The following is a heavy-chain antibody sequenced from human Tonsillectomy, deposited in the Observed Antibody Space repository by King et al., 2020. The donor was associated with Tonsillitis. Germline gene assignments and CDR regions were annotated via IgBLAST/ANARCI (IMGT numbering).Heavy chain of an antibody. CDR1: GGSISSGGYS. J-gene: IGHJ5*02. Sequence: QLQESGSGLVKPSQTLSLTCAVSGGSISSGGYSWSWIRQPPGKGLEWIGYIYHSGSTYYNPSLKSRVTISVDRSKNQFSLKLSSVTAADTAVYYCARIYDYILGFDPGGQGPLAPVSS. V-gene: IGHV4-30-2*01. CDR3: ARIYDYILGFDP. CDR2: IYHSGST. D-gene: IGHD4-11*01.